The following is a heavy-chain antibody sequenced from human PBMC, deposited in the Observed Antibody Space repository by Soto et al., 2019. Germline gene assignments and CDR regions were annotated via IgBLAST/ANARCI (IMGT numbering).Heavy chain of an antibody. CDR2: ISGSGGST. CDR1: GFTFSSYA. Sequence: EVQLLESGGGLVQPGGSLRLSCAASGFTFSSYAMSWVRQAPGKGLEWVSAISGSGGSTYYADSVKGRFTISRDNSKNWRYRQMSSVRAEDTAVDRWAKDRRYGGGDYWGQGALVTGSA. D-gene: IGHD4-17*01. CDR3: AKDRRYGGGDY. J-gene: IGHJ4*02. V-gene: IGHV3-23*01.